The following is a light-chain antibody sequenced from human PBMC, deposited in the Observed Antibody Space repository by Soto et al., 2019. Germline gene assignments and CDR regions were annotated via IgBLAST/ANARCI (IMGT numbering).Light chain of an antibody. CDR3: QQLYSYPIA. Sequence: IQLTQSPSSLSASVGDRVTITCRASQGISSYLGWYLQKPGQAPRLLIYAASTLQNGVPSRFSGSGSGTYFTLTINSLQPEDFATYYCQQLYSYPIAFGQGARLEVK. CDR2: AAS. J-gene: IGKJ5*01. CDR1: QGISSY. V-gene: IGKV1-9*01.